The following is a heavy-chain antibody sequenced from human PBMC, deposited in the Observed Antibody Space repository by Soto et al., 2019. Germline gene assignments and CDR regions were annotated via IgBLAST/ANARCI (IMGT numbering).Heavy chain of an antibody. D-gene: IGHD2-2*01. Sequence: PGGSLRLSCAASGFTFSNAWMNWVRQAPGKGLEWVGRIKSKTDGGTTDYAAPVKGRFTISRDDSKNTLYLQMNSLKTEDTAVYYCTTLYCSSTSCLDYWGQGTLVTVSS. CDR1: GFTFSNAW. J-gene: IGHJ4*02. CDR2: IKSKTDGGTT. CDR3: TTLYCSSTSCLDY. V-gene: IGHV3-15*07.